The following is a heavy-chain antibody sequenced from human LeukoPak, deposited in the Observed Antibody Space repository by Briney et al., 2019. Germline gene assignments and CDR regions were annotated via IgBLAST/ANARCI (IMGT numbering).Heavy chain of an antibody. CDR3: ARDIGDSSGDYWYFDL. D-gene: IGHD3-22*01. CDR2: INPKRGGT. Sequence: ASVRVSCKASGYTFTGYYMHWVRQAPGQGLEWMGWINPKRGGTKYAQKFQGRVTMTRDTSISTAYMELSSLRSDDTAVYYYARDIGDSSGDYWYFDLWGRGTLVTVSS. V-gene: IGHV1-2*02. J-gene: IGHJ2*01. CDR1: GYTFTGYY.